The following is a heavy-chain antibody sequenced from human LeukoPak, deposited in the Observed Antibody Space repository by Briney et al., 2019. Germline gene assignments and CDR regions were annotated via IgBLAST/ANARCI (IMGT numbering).Heavy chain of an antibody. D-gene: IGHD1-26*01. Sequence: PSETLSLTCNVSGGSISSFYLSWIRQPPGKGLEWIGYIYTSGTTKYNPSLKSRLTMSVDTSNSQFLLKLSSVTAADTAVYYCARHGGLWDGRSWFDPWGQGTLVTVSS. CDR3: ARHGGLWDGRSWFDP. V-gene: IGHV4-4*09. CDR2: IYTSGTT. CDR1: GGSISSFY. J-gene: IGHJ5*02.